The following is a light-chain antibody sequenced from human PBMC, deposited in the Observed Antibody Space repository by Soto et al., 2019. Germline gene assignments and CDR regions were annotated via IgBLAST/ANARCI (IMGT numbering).Light chain of an antibody. CDR1: QSVSSS. Sequence: EIVLTQSPGTLSLSPGERATLSCRASQSVSSSLTWYQQKPGQAPRLLIYGTSSRATGVPGRFSGSGSGTDFTLTISRLEPEDFAVYYCQHYGGSLLTFGGGTKVEIK. CDR2: GTS. CDR3: QHYGGSLLT. J-gene: IGKJ4*01. V-gene: IGKV3-20*01.